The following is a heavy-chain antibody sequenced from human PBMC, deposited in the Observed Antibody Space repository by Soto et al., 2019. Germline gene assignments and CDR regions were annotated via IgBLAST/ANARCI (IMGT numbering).Heavy chain of an antibody. Sequence: SETLSLTCAVYGGSFNAYYWTWIRQPPNKGLEWIGEINHTGTTNYNPSLKSRVNISVDTSKNQFSLKLSSVTAADTAIYYCARVPGNWFDPWGQGTLVTVSS. CDR2: INHTGTT. CDR3: ARVPGNWFDP. J-gene: IGHJ5*02. V-gene: IGHV4-34*01. CDR1: GGSFNAYY.